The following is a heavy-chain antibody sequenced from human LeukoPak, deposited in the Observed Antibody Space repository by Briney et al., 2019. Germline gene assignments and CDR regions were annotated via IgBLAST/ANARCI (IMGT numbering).Heavy chain of an antibody. D-gene: IGHD6-19*01. CDR3: AKVGQRLIRGFLEY. J-gene: IGHJ4*02. Sequence: PGGTLRLSCAASGFTFSTYAMSWVRQAPGKGLQWVSAISGSGASTYYVDSVKGRFTISRDNSKSTLYLQMNSLRAEDTAVYYCAKVGQRLIRGFLEYWGQGTLVTVSS. CDR2: ISGSGAST. V-gene: IGHV3-23*01. CDR1: GFTFSTYA.